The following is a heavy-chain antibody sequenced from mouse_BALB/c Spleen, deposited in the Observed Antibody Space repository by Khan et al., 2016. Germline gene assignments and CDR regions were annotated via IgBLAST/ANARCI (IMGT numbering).Heavy chain of an antibody. D-gene: IGHD1-1*01. CDR2: INTETGEP. CDR3: ASYWNGRFAY. J-gene: IGHJ3*01. Sequence: QIQLVQSGPELKKPGETVKISCKASGYTFTDYSMHWVKQAPGKGLKWMGWINTETGEPTYADDFKGRFAFSLETSASTAYLQINNLKNEDTATYFCASYWNGRFAYWGQGTLVPVSA. V-gene: IGHV9-2-1*01. CDR1: GYTFTDYS.